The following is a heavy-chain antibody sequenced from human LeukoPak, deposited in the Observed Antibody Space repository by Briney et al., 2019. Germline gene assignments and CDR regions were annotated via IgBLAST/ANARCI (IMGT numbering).Heavy chain of an antibody. CDR3: ARRGGYYYGFDY. V-gene: IGHV4-39*01. D-gene: IGHD3-22*01. CDR2: IYYSGST. Sequence: SETLSLTCTVSGGSISSSSYYWGWIRQPPGKGLEWIGSIYYSGSTYYNPSLKSRVTISVDTSKNQFSLKLSSVTAADTAVYYCARRGGYYYGFDYWGQGTLVTVPS. CDR1: GGSISSSSYY. J-gene: IGHJ4*02.